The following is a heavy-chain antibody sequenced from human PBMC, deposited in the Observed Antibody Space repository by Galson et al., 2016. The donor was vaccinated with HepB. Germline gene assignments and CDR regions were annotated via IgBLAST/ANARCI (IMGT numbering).Heavy chain of an antibody. D-gene: IGHD3-16*01. CDR3: ARMRGSGLFDY. Sequence: TLSPTCTVSGGSITSGRYYWTWIRQTPEKGLEWIGNIFHSGSTNSNPPLKSRLIMSVDSSNSQFSLRLNSVTAADTAVYYCARMRGSGLFDYWGQGALVTVSS. J-gene: IGHJ4*02. CDR2: IFHSGST. V-gene: IGHV4-31*03. CDR1: GGSITSGRYY.